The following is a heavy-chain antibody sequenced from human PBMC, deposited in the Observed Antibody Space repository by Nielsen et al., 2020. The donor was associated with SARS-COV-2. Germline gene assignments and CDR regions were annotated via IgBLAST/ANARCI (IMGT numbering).Heavy chain of an antibody. Sequence: GGSLRLSCAASGFTFSSYGMHWVRQAPGKGLEWVAVISYDGSNKYYADSVEGRFTISRDNSKNTLYLQMNSLRAEDTAVYYCAKPDLWFGESPWYFDYWGQGTLVTVSS. J-gene: IGHJ4*02. V-gene: IGHV3-30*18. CDR3: AKPDLWFGESPWYFDY. CDR1: GFTFSSYG. CDR2: ISYDGSNK. D-gene: IGHD3-10*01.